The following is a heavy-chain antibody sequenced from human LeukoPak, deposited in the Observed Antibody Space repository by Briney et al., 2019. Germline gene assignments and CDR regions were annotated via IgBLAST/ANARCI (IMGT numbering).Heavy chain of an antibody. CDR3: ARAPTYYDFWSGYADLPYYYYGMDV. Sequence: PGESLRISCKGSGYSFTSYWISWVRQMPGKGLEWMGRIDPSDSYTNYSPSFQGHVTISADKSISTAYLQWSSLKASDTAMYYCARAPTYYDFWSGYADLPYYYYGMDVWGQGTTVTVSS. CDR2: IDPSDSYT. J-gene: IGHJ6*02. CDR1: GYSFTSYW. V-gene: IGHV5-10-1*01. D-gene: IGHD3-3*01.